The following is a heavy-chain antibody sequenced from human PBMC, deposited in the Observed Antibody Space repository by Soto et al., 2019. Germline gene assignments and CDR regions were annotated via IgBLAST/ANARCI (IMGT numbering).Heavy chain of an antibody. CDR1: GFTFSSYW. CDR3: ARLPNKSPQN. Sequence: EVQLVESGGGLVQPGGSLRLSCVASGFTFSSYWMHWVRQAPGKGLVWVSSISNDGSSIYADPVKGRFTISRDNAKNTLYLQMTSLRAEDTAVYYCARLPNKSPQNWGQGILVIVSP. J-gene: IGHJ4*02. V-gene: IGHV3-74*01. CDR2: ISNDGSS.